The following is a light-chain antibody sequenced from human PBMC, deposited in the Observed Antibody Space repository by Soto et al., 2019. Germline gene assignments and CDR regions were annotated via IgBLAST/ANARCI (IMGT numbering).Light chain of an antibody. J-gene: IGKJ1*01. CDR1: QSIGVW. Sequence: DIQMTQSPSTLSASVGDRVTITCRASQSIGVWLAWYQQKPGTAPKLLIYKTSTLDSGVPLRFSGSGSGTEFTLTISSLRPDDFATYYCQQYINYFRTFGQGTKVDIK. CDR3: QQYINYFRT. CDR2: KTS. V-gene: IGKV1-5*03.